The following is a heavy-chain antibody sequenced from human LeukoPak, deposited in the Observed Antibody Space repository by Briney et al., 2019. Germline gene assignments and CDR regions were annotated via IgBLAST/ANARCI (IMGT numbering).Heavy chain of an antibody. V-gene: IGHV4-34*01. CDR1: GGSFSGYY. D-gene: IGHD4-17*01. CDR2: INHSGST. J-gene: IGHJ4*02. Sequence: SETLSLTCAVYGGSFSGYYWSWIRQPPGKGLEWIGEINHSGSTDYNPSLKSRVTISVDTSKNQFSLKLSSVTAADTAVHYCARGAAYGDYLTIWGQGTLVTVSS. CDR3: ARGAAYGDYLTI.